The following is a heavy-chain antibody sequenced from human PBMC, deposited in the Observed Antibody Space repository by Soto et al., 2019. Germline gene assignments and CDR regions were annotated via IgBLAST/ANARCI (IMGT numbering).Heavy chain of an antibody. J-gene: IGHJ6*03. CDR2: IYYSGTT. Sequence: QVQLQESGPGLVKPSETLSLICTDSGDSIRSHYWSWIRQPPGKGLEWIGYIYYSGTTNYNPSLKGRVILSVDTSKNQFSLKLSSVTAADTAVYYCARHGDCSSISCSYFHYMDVWGKGTTVTVSS. CDR1: GDSIRSHY. D-gene: IGHD2-2*01. V-gene: IGHV4-59*08. CDR3: ARHGDCSSISCSYFHYMDV.